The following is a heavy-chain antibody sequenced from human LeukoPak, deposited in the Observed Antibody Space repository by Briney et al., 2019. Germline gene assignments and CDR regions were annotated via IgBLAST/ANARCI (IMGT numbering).Heavy chain of an antibody. Sequence: QPGGCLRLSCAASAFTFRTYWMSWVCQAPGKGLEWVAMIKPDGSEKYYVDSVKGLFTISRDNAKNSLYLQMSSLRAEDTAVYYCTRDASGDTNSGPRMDVWGQGTTVTVSS. CDR1: AFTFRTYW. J-gene: IGHJ6*02. D-gene: IGHD1-26*01. CDR2: IKPDGSEK. CDR3: TRDASGDTNSGPRMDV. V-gene: IGHV3-7*05.